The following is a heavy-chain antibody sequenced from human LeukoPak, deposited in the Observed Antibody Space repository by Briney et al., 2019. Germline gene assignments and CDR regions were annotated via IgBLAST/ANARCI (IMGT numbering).Heavy chain of an antibody. CDR3: ARNYCSGGSCYPYYFDY. CDR2: INAGNGNT. CDR1: GYTFTSYA. J-gene: IGHJ4*02. V-gene: IGHV1-3*01. D-gene: IGHD2-15*01. Sequence: ASVKVSCKASGYTFTSYAMHWVRQAPGQRLEWMGWINAGNGNTKYSQKFQGRVTITRDTSASTAYMEPSSLRSEDTAVYYCARNYCSGGSCYPYYFDYWGQGTLVTVSS.